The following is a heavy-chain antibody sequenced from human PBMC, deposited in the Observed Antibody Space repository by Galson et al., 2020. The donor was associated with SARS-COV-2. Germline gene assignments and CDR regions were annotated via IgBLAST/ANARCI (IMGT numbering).Heavy chain of an antibody. CDR3: ARDQASSWESYYFDY. J-gene: IGHJ4*02. D-gene: IGHD6-13*01. V-gene: IGHV3-33*01. Sequence: GESLKISCAASGFTFSSYGMHWVRQAPGKGLEWVAVIWYDGSNKYYADSVKGRFTISRDNSKNTLYLQMNSLRAEDTAVYYCARDQASSWESYYFDYWGQGTLVTVSS. CDR1: GFTFSSYG. CDR2: IWYDGSNK.